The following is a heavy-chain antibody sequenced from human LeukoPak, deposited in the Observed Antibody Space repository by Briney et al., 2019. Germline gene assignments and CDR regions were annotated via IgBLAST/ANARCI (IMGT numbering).Heavy chain of an antibody. Sequence: SETLSLTCAVYGGSFSGYYWSWIRQPPGKGLEWIGEINHSGSTNYNPSLKSRVTISVDTSKNQFSLKLSSVTAADTAVYYCARSFSGYSYSRLVYWGQGTLVTVSS. V-gene: IGHV4-34*01. CDR3: ARSFSGYSYSRLVY. D-gene: IGHD5-18*01. CDR2: INHSGST. CDR1: GGSFSGYY. J-gene: IGHJ4*02.